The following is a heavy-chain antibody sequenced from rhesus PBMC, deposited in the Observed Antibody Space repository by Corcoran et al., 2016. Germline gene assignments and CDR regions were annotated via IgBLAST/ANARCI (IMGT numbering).Heavy chain of an antibody. CDR3: AREWHSGLDY. J-gene: IGHJ4*01. CDR2: ISGSRGRT. D-gene: IGHD2-33*01. CDR1: GGSIRRSNW. V-gene: IGHV4-65*01. Sequence: QVQLQESGPGLVKPSATLSLTCAVSGGSIRRSNWWIWIRQPPGKGLEWIGYISGSRGRTDYNPALKSRVTISTETAKKQFSLKLSSVTAADTAVYYCAREWHSGLDYWGQGVLVTVSS.